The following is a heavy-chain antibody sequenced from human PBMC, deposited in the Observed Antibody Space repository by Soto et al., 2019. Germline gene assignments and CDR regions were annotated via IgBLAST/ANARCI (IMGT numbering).Heavy chain of an antibody. V-gene: IGHV4-39*01. CDR3: ARHELEYYYDSSLDY. Sequence: PSQTRSLTCTVSGPSISSSSDYWGWIRQPPGKGREWIGSIYYSGSTYYNPSLKSRVTISVDTSKNQCSLKLSSVTAADTAVYYCARHELEYYYDSSLDYWGQGTLVTVSS. CDR1: GPSISSSSDY. J-gene: IGHJ4*02. D-gene: IGHD3-22*01. CDR2: IYYSGST.